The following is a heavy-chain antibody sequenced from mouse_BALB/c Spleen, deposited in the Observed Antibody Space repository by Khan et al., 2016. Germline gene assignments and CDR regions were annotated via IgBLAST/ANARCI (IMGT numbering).Heavy chain of an antibody. Sequence: QFQLVQSGPELKKPGKTVKISCKASGYTFTNYGMNWVKQAPGKGLKWMGWINTYSGESTYADDFKGRFAFSLETSATTAYLQINNLKNEDTATYVCSRYHYDYGSSRYFDVWGAGTTVTVSS. J-gene: IGHJ1*01. D-gene: IGHD1-1*01. V-gene: IGHV9-3-1*01. CDR3: SRYHYDYGSSRYFDV. CDR1: GYTFTNYG. CDR2: INTYSGES.